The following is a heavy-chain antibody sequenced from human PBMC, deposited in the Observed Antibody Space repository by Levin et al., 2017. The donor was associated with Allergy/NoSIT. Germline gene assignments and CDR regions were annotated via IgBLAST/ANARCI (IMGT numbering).Heavy chain of an antibody. CDR1: GGSINGYY. V-gene: IGHV4-59*01. J-gene: IGHJ4*02. D-gene: IGHD1-1*01. CDR2: VFSSGTI. CDR3: ARGTETVNYFDY. Sequence: SQTLSLTCTVSGGSINGYYWSWIRQPPGKGLEWIGYVFSSGTINYKPSLYSRVTISVDTSKNQFSLELHPVTAADTAVYYCARGTETVNYFDYWGQGTLVTVSS.